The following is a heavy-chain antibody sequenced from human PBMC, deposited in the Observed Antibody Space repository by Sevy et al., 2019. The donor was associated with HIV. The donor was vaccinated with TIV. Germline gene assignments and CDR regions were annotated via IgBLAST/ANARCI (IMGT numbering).Heavy chain of an antibody. CDR2: ISGRGGST. CDR3: AKVSPLAACGY. V-gene: IGHV3-23*01. D-gene: IGHD2-21*01. CDR1: GFTFSSYA. J-gene: IGHJ4*02. Sequence: EGSLRLSCAASGFTFSSYAMSWVRQAPGKELEWVSAISGRGGSTYHADSVKGRFTISRDNSKNTLYLQMNSLRAEDTAVYYCAKVSPLAACGYWGQGTLVTVSS.